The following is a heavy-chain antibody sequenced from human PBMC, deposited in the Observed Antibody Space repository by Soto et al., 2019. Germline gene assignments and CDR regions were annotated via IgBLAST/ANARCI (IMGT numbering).Heavy chain of an antibody. Sequence: KPSETLSLTCAVYGGSFSGYSWSWIRQPPGKGLEWIGEINHSGSTNYNPSLKSRVTISVDTSKNQFSLKLSSVTAADTAVYYCARSGGRYQNWLDPWGQGTMVTVYS. CDR2: INHSGST. CDR3: ARSGGRYQNWLDP. D-gene: IGHD2-15*01. J-gene: IGHJ5*02. V-gene: IGHV4-34*01. CDR1: GGSFSGYS.